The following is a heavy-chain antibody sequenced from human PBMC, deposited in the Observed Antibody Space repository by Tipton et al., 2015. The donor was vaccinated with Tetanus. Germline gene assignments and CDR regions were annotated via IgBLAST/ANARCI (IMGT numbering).Heavy chain of an antibody. CDR3: ARGLYGSSRLALYYYYGMDV. Sequence: QVQLVQSGAEVKKPGASVKVSCKASGYTFTSYDINWERQATGQGLERMAWMNTNSGNTGYAQKIQGRVTMTRNTSISTAYIARSSLRSVDTAVYFCARGLYGSSRLALYYYYGMDVWGQGPTVPVSS. J-gene: IGHJ6*02. V-gene: IGHV1-8*01. CDR2: MNTNSGNT. D-gene: IGHD3-10*01. CDR1: GYTFTSYD.